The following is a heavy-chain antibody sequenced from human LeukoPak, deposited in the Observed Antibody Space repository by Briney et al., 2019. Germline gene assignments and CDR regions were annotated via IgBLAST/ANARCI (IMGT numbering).Heavy chain of an antibody. CDR3: ATAGVGATIPYYFDY. J-gene: IGHJ4*02. D-gene: IGHD1-26*01. CDR2: IIPILGIA. CDR1: GGTFSSYA. Sequence: SVKVSCKASGGTFSSYAISWVRQATGQGLEWMGRIIPILGIANYAQKFQGRVTITADKSTSTAYMELSSLRSEDTAVYYCATAGVGATIPYYFDYWGQGTLVTVSS. V-gene: IGHV1-69*04.